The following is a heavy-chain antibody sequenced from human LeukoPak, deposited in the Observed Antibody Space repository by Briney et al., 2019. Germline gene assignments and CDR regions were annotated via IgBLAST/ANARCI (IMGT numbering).Heavy chain of an antibody. J-gene: IGHJ4*02. CDR3: ADLRLRFDY. CDR2: IQFDGSDK. Sequence: GGSLRLSCAASGFTVSSNYMSRVRQAPGKGLEWVAFIQFDGSDKYYAQSVKGRFSISRDNSKSTLYLQMNSLRAEDTAVYYCADLRLRFDYWGQGTLVTVSS. D-gene: IGHD2-21*01. V-gene: IGHV3-30*02. CDR1: GFTVSSNY.